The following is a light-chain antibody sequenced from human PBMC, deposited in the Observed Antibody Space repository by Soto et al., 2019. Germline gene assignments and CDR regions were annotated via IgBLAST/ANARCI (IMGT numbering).Light chain of an antibody. CDR3: QQYNNWPPST. J-gene: IGKJ5*01. V-gene: IGKV3-15*01. CDR1: QSVSSSY. Sequence: EIVLTQSPGTLSLSPGERATLSCRASQSVSSSYLAWYQQKPGQAPRLLIYGASTRATGIPARFSGSGTGTDFTLTINSLQSEDVGVYYCQQYNNWPPSTFGQGTRLEIK. CDR2: GAS.